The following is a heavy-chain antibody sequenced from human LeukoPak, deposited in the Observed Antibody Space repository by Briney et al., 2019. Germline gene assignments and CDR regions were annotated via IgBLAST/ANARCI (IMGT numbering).Heavy chain of an antibody. D-gene: IGHD6-19*01. CDR1: GYTFTSYA. J-gene: IGHJ4*02. CDR2: INAGNGNT. CDR3: ARGPRIWRYSSGWYEDDY. V-gene: IGHV1-3*01. Sequence: GASVKVSCKASGYTFTSYAMHWVRQAPGQRLEWMGWINAGNGNTKYSQKFQGRVTITRDTSASTAYMELSSLRSEDTAVYYCARGPRIWRYSSGWYEDDYWGQGTLVTVSS.